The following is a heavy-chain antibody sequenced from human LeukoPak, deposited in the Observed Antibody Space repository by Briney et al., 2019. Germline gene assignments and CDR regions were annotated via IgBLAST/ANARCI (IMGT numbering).Heavy chain of an antibody. CDR3: ARGSSGWYGAYYYYYYYMDV. CDR2: IKQDGSEK. CDR1: GFTFSSYW. V-gene: IGHV3-7*01. J-gene: IGHJ6*03. Sequence: GGSLRLSCAASGFTFSSYWMSWVRQAPGKGLEWVSNIKQDGSEKYYVDSFKGRFTISRDNAKTSLYLQMNSLRAEDTAVYYCARGSSGWYGAYYYYYYYMDVWGKGTTVTVSS. D-gene: IGHD6-19*01.